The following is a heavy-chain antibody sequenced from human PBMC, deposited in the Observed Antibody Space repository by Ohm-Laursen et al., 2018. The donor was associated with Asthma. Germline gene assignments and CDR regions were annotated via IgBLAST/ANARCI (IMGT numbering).Heavy chain of an antibody. V-gene: IGHV3-23*01. CDR2: ISATGGST. J-gene: IGHJ4*02. CDR1: GLAFSTYF. Sequence: GSLRLSCAASGLAFSTYFMSWVRQAPGKGLEWVSTISATGGSTYYADSVKGRFIISRDSSTNTLSLEMNSLRAEDTAVYYCAKDPHSSGWYGAIDYWGQGTLVTVSS. D-gene: IGHD6-19*01. CDR3: AKDPHSSGWYGAIDY.